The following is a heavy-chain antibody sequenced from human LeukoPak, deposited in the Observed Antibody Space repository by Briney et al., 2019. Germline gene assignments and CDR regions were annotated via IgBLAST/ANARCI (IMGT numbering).Heavy chain of an antibody. Sequence: PSETLSLTCTVSGGSISSYYWSWIRQLPGKGLEWIGYIYYSGSTNYNPSLKSRVTISVDTSKNQFSLKLSSVTAADTAVYYCARATFYDSSGYYFGYWGQGTLVTVSS. V-gene: IGHV4-59*01. CDR1: GGSISSYY. D-gene: IGHD3-22*01. J-gene: IGHJ4*02. CDR2: IYYSGST. CDR3: ARATFYDSSGYYFGY.